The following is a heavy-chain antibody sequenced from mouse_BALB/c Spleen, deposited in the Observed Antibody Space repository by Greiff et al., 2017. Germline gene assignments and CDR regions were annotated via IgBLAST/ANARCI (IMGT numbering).Heavy chain of an antibody. J-gene: IGHJ1*01. D-gene: IGHD1-2*01. V-gene: IGHV3-2*02. CDR2: ISYSGST. CDR3: ARGDGPYWYFDV. CDR1: GYSITSDYA. Sequence: EVKLQESGPGLVKPSQSLSLTCTVTGYSITSDYAWNWIRQFPGNKLEWMGYISYSGSTSYNPSLKSRISITRDTSKNQFFLQLNSVTTEDTATYYCARGDGPYWYFDVWGAGTTVTVSS.